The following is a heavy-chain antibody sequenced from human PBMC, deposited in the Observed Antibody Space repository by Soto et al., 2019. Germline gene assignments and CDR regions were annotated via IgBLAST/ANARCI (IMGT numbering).Heavy chain of an antibody. V-gene: IGHV3-23*01. Sequence: GSLRLSCVDSTSNLKNYAMAWVRQAPGKGLEWVSALTDTGGSTYYAASVKGRFTISRDNSRNTLFLQMDRLRVDDTAVYYCAKIKGAITFLHFDTWGQGTLVTVSS. CDR1: TSNLKNYA. J-gene: IGHJ4*02. CDR2: LTDTGGST. D-gene: IGHD3-16*01. CDR3: AKIKGAITFLHFDT.